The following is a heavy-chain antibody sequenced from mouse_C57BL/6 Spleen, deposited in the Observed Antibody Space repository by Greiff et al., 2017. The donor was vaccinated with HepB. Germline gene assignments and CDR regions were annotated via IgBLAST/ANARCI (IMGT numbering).Heavy chain of an antibody. CDR2: ISSGSSTI. Sequence: EVKLMESGGGLVKPGGSLKLSCAASGFTFSDYGMHWVRQAPEKGLEWVAYISSGSSTIYYADTVKGRFTISRDNAKNTLFLQMTSLRSEDTAMYYCARTAYGSSFYYAMDYWGQGTSVTVSS. J-gene: IGHJ4*01. CDR3: ARTAYGSSFYYAMDY. V-gene: IGHV5-17*01. D-gene: IGHD1-1*01. CDR1: GFTFSDYG.